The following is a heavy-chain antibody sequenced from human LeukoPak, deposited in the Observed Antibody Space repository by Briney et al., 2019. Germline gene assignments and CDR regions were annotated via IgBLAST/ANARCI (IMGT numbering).Heavy chain of an antibody. J-gene: IGHJ6*04. V-gene: IGHV3-30*18. CDR3: AKVLGYYDSGESYYYVMDV. Sequence: GGSLRLSCAASGFIFSSHGMHWGRQAPGKGLEWVAVISYGESNKYAGSVKGRFTISRDNSKNTLYLHMNSLRAEDTAVYYCAKVLGYYDSGESYYYVMDVWGEGTTVTDSS. CDR2: ISYGESNK. CDR1: GFIFSSHG. D-gene: IGHD3-10*01.